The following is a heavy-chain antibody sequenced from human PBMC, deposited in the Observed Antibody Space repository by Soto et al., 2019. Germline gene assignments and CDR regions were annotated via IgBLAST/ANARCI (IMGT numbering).Heavy chain of an antibody. V-gene: IGHV1-69*05. CDR3: ARDPASGIAVAGIYYYYGVDV. CDR1: GGTFSAYA. D-gene: IGHD6-19*01. CDR2: ILPLSGTS. Sequence: SVKVSCKASGGTFSAYAISWVRQAPGQGLEWMGGILPLSGTSNYTQRFQGRVTITRDTSASTAYMELSSLRSEDTAVYYCARDPASGIAVAGIYYYYGVDVWGQGTTVTVSS. J-gene: IGHJ6*02.